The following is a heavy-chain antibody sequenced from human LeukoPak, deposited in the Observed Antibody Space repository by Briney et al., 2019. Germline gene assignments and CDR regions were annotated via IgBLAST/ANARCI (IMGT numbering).Heavy chain of an antibody. CDR2: INTDGSST. D-gene: IGHD6-19*01. CDR1: GFTFSSYW. V-gene: IGHV3-74*01. J-gene: IGHJ4*02. Sequence: GGSLRLSCAASGFTFSSYWMHWVRQAPGKGLVWVSRINTDGSSTSYADSVKGRFTISRDDAKNTLYLQMNSLRAEDTAVYYCARALGGYSSGKPPYWGQGTLVTVSS. CDR3: ARALGGYSSGKPPY.